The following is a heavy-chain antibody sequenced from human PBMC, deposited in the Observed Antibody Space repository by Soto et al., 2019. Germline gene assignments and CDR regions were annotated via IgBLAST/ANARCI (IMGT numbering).Heavy chain of an antibody. J-gene: IGHJ4*02. CDR1: SGSFSGYY. Sequence: WETLSLTCAVYSGSFSGYYWSWIRQPPGKGLEWIGEINHSGSTNYNPSLKSRVTISVDTSKNQFSLKLSSVTAADTAVYYCARYCSSTSCYHDYWGQGTLVTVSS. CDR2: INHSGST. CDR3: ARYCSSTSCYHDY. V-gene: IGHV4-34*01. D-gene: IGHD2-2*01.